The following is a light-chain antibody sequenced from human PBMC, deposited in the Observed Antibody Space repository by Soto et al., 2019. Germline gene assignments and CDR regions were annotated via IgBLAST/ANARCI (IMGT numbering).Light chain of an antibody. CDR1: QSVRNN. Sequence: EIVMAQAPATLSVSPGERATLSRRASQSVRNNLAWYQQKPGQAPRLLIYGASTRATGIPARFSGSGSGTEFTLTISSLQSEDFAIYYCQQYNNWPQTFGHGTKVDIK. V-gene: IGKV3-15*01. CDR2: GAS. J-gene: IGKJ1*01. CDR3: QQYNNWPQT.